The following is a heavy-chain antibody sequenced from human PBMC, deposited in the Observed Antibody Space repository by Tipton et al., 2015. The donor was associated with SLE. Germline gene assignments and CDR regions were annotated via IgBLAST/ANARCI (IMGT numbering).Heavy chain of an antibody. V-gene: IGHV4-61*02. D-gene: IGHD2-2*01. CDR1: GGSISSGGYY. CDR3: ARVGDATDY. CDR2: IYTSGST. J-gene: IGHJ4*02. Sequence: LRLSCTVSGGSISSGGYYWSWIRQPAGKGLEWIGRIYTSGSTNYNPSLKSRVTISVDTSKNQFSLKLSSVTAADTAVYYCARVGDATDYWGQGTLVTVSS.